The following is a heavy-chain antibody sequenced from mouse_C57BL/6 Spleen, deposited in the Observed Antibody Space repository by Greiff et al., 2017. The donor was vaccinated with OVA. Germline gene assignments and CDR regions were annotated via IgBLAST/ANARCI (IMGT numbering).Heavy chain of an antibody. D-gene: IGHD1-1*01. J-gene: IGHJ1*03. CDR3: AREYCDSNDWDFDV. CDR2: IHPNSGST. CDR1: GYTFTSYW. Sequence: QVQLQQPGAELVKPGASVKLSCKASGYTFTSYWMHWVKQRPGQGLEWIGMIHPNSGSTNYNVKFKSKATLTVDKSSSTAYMKLSSLTSEDSAVYYRAREYCDSNDWDFDVWGTGTTVTVSS. V-gene: IGHV1-64*01.